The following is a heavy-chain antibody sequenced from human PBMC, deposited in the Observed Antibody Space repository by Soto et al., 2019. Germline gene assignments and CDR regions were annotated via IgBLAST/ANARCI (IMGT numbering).Heavy chain of an antibody. CDR3: ARGNWNYEKMDY. CDR2: IIPNSGGT. J-gene: IGHJ4*02. Sequence: QVQLVQSGAEVKKPGSSVKVSCKASGGTFSSYAISWVRQAPGQGLEWMGGIIPNSGGTNYAQKFQGRVTMTRDTSISTAYMELSRLRSDDTAVYYCARGNWNYEKMDYWGQGTLVTVSS. CDR1: GGTFSSYA. D-gene: IGHD1-7*01. V-gene: IGHV1-2*02.